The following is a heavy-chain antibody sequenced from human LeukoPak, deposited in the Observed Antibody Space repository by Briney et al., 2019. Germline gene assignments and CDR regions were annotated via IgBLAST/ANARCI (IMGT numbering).Heavy chain of an antibody. CDR2: IYSGGNT. CDR1: GFTVGNNH. CDR3: ATRAVAAPY. J-gene: IGHJ4*02. V-gene: IGHV3-66*01. D-gene: IGHD6-19*01. Sequence: GGSLRLSCAASGFTVGNNHMNWVRQDPGKGLEWVSLIYSGGNTQYADSVKGRFIIFRDSSKNTLYLQMNSLRVEDTAVYYCATRAVAAPYWGQGTLVTVSS.